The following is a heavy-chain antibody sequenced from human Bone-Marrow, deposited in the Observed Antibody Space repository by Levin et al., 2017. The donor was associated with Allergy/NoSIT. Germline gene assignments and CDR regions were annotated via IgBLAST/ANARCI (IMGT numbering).Heavy chain of an antibody. CDR2: ISGSAVSI. V-gene: IGHV3-23*01. CDR1: GFIFSSFA. Sequence: GESLKISCAASGFIFSSFAVSWVRQAPGKGLEWVSSISGSAVSIHYADSVKGRFTITRDNSKNTLYLQMNSLRADDTAVYYCAKLGTPTTRVLMDVWGQGTTVTVSS. D-gene: IGHD1-1*01. CDR3: AKLGTPTTRVLMDV. J-gene: IGHJ6*02.